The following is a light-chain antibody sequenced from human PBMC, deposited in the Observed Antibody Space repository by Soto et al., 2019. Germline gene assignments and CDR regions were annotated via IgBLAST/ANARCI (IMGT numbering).Light chain of an antibody. CDR1: SIDVGNYNL. Sequence: QSVLTQPASVSGCPGQSITISCSGTSIDVGNYNLVSWYQQHPGKAPKLLIYEVATRPSGVSDRFSASKSGNTASLTISGLQEEDEPNYSCSSYACSGDLFETGPKVPVL. CDR2: EVA. J-gene: IGLJ1*01. CDR3: SSYACSGDL. V-gene: IGLV2-23*02.